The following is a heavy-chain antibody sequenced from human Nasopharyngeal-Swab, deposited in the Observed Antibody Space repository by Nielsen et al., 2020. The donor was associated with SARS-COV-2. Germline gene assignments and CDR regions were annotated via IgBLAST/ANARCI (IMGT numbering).Heavy chain of an antibody. CDR2: IWYDGSNT. CDR3: ARVRQYYDFWSGYSSLYYYYGMDV. J-gene: IGHJ6*02. Sequence: GESLKISCAASGFTFSSYGMHWVRQAPGKGLEWVAVIWYDGSNTYYADSVKGRFTISRDNSKNTLYLQMNSLRAEDTAVYYCARVRQYYDFWSGYSSLYYYYGMDVWGQGTTVTVSS. V-gene: IGHV3-33*01. D-gene: IGHD3-3*01. CDR1: GFTFSSYG.